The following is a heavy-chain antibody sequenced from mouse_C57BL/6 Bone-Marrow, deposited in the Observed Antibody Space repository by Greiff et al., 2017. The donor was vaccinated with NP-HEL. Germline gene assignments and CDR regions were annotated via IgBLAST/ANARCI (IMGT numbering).Heavy chain of an antibody. CDR3: ARDTMVPFAY. Sequence: EVKVVESGGGLVQSGRSLRLSCATSGFTFSDFYMEWVRQAPGKGLEWIAASRNKANDYTTEYSASVKGRFIVSRDTSQSILYLQMNALRAEDTAIYYCARDTMVPFAYWGQGTLVTVSA. V-gene: IGHV7-1*01. CDR1: GFTFSDFY. J-gene: IGHJ3*01. D-gene: IGHD2-2*01. CDR2: SRNKANDYTT.